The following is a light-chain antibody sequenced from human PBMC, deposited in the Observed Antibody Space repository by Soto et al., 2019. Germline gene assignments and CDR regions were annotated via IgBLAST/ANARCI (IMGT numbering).Light chain of an antibody. V-gene: IGKV3-15*01. Sequence: EIVLTQSPATLSVSPGERATLFCRASQGISTLLAWYQQKPGQAPRLLIYAASTRAAGIPARFSGSGSGTDFTLPISSLQSEDFAIYYCQQYYDWPITFGQGTRL. CDR2: AAS. J-gene: IGKJ5*01. CDR3: QQYYDWPIT. CDR1: QGISTL.